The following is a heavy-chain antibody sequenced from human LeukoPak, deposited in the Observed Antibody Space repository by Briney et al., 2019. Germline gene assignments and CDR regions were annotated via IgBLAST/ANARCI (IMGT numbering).Heavy chain of an antibody. J-gene: IGHJ4*02. V-gene: IGHV4-34*01. CDR1: GGSFSGYY. D-gene: IGHD2-2*01. CDR3: ARVGLRRSSTSCSMGNYFDY. Sequence: PSETLSLTCAVYGGSFSGYYWSWIRQPPGKGLEWIGEINHSGSTNYNPSLKSRVTISVDTSKNQFSLKLSSVTAADTAVYYCARVGLRRSSTSCSMGNYFDYWGQGTLVTVSS. CDR2: INHSGST.